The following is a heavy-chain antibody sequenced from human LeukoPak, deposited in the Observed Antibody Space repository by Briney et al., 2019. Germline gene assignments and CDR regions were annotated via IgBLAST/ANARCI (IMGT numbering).Heavy chain of an antibody. Sequence: GASVKASCKASGYTFTSYSVSWVRQAPGQGLEWLGWISGYNGNTNYPQKLQGRVTLTTDTSTNTAYMELRSLRSDDTAVYYCARDWDYDRSGHWVAQGSAGGFDIWGQGTMITVSS. D-gene: IGHD3-22*01. V-gene: IGHV1-18*01. CDR3: ARDWDYDRSGHWVAQGSAGGFDI. J-gene: IGHJ3*02. CDR1: GYTFTSYS. CDR2: ISGYNGNT.